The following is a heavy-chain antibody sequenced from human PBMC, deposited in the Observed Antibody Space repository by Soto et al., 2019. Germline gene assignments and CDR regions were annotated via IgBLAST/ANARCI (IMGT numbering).Heavy chain of an antibody. J-gene: IGHJ4*02. V-gene: IGHV3-30*18. D-gene: IGHD6-6*01. CDR1: GFTFSTYG. CDR3: AKDLSIAALNFDY. CDR2: ISYDGSNK. Sequence: GGSLRLSCAASGFTFSTYGMHWFRQAPGKGLEWVADISYDGSNKYYADSVKGRFTISRDNSKNTLYLQMNSLRAEDTAVYYCAKDLSIAALNFDYWGQGTLVTVYS.